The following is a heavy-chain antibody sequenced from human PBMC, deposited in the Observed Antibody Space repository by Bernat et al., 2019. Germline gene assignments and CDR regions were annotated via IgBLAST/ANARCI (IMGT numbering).Heavy chain of an antibody. D-gene: IGHD5-18*01. J-gene: IGHJ4*02. CDR2: ISYDGSNK. CDR3: AKDRRGYSYGPFDY. V-gene: IGHV3-30*18. Sequence: QVQLVESGGGVVQPGRSPRLSCAASGFTFSSYGMHWVRQAPGKGLEWVAVISYDGSNKYYADSVKGRFTISRDNSKNTLYLQMNSLRAEDTAVYYCAKDRRGYSYGPFDYWGQGTLVTVSS. CDR1: GFTFSSYG.